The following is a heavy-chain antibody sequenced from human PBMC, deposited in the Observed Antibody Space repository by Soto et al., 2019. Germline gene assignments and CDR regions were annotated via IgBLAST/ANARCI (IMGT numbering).Heavy chain of an antibody. CDR2: IYYSGST. Sequence: QVQLQESGPGLVKPSETLSLTCTVSGGSINSYYWSWIRQPPGKGLEWIGYIYYSGSTNYNPSLQRRVTISVDTSKNQFSLKLSSVTAADAAVYYCARRYGSAFNIWGQGTMVTVSS. V-gene: IGHV4-59*08. J-gene: IGHJ3*02. D-gene: IGHD4-17*01. CDR1: GGSINSYY. CDR3: ARRYGSAFNI.